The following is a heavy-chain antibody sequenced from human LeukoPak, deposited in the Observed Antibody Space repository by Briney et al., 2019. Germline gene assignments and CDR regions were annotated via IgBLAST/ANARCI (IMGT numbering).Heavy chain of an antibody. V-gene: IGHV4-31*03. CDR1: GDFLSSGTYY. CDR2: NYHSESP. J-gene: IGHJ4*02. Sequence: SETLSLTCTLSGDFLSSGTYYCRWLRQHRGKGLEWIGYNYHSESPYYTPSLRSRVPMSVDTSKIQVAQKPSSVTAAGTAVYDCARIEMTSRKIDYWGQGTLVTVSS. D-gene: IGHD5-24*01. CDR3: ARIEMTSRKIDY.